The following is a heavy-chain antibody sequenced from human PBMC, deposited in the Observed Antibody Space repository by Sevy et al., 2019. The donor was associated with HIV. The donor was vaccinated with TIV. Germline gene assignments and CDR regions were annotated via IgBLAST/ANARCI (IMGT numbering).Heavy chain of an antibody. V-gene: IGHV3-21*01. CDR1: GFTFSSYS. CDR2: ISSSSSYI. CDR3: ARITYYYGSGSYESYYYYMDV. J-gene: IGHJ6*03. D-gene: IGHD3-10*01. Sequence: GGSLRLSCAASGFTFSSYSMNWVRQAPGKGLEWVSSISSSSSYIYYADSVKGRFTISRDNAKNSLYLQMNSLRAEDTAGYYCARITYYYGSGSYESYYYYMDVWGKGTTVTVSS.